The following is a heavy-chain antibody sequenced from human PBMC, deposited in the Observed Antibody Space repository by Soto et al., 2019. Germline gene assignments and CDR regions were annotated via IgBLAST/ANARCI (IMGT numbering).Heavy chain of an antibody. V-gene: IGHV3-33*01. CDR1: GFTFSSYG. J-gene: IGHJ4*02. Sequence: QVQLVESGGGVVQPGRSLRLSCAASGFTFSSYGMHWVRQAPGKGLEWVAVIWYDGSNKYYADSVKGRFTISRDNSKNTLYLQMNSLRAEDTAVYYCARARYSGSCPFDYWGQGTLVTVSS. CDR2: IWYDGSNK. D-gene: IGHD1-26*01. CDR3: ARARYSGSCPFDY.